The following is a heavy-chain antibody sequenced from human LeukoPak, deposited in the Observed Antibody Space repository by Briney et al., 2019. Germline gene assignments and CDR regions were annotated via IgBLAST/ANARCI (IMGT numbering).Heavy chain of an antibody. CDR3: ARDPDTAMVIGDYYGMDV. J-gene: IGHJ6*02. CDR2: IYHSGST. Sequence: SGTLSLTCAVSGGSISSSNWWSWVRQPPGKGLEWIGEIYHSGSTNYNPSLKSRVTISVDKSKNQFSLKLSSVTAADTAVYYCARDPDTAMVIGDYYGMDVWGQGTTVTVSS. D-gene: IGHD5-18*01. CDR1: GGSISSSNW. V-gene: IGHV4-4*02.